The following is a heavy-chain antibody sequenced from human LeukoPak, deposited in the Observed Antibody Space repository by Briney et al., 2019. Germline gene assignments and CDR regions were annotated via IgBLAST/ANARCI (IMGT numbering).Heavy chain of an antibody. CDR2: IYYSGST. Sequence: PSETLSLTCTVSGGSISSSSYYWGWIRQPPGKGLEWIGSIYYSGSTYYNPSLKSRVTISVDTSKNQFSLKLSSVTAADTAVYYCARIRDSGSLRPWYFDLWGRGTLVTVSS. CDR3: ARIRDSGSLRPWYFDL. D-gene: IGHD1-26*01. V-gene: IGHV4-39*07. CDR1: GGSISSSSYY. J-gene: IGHJ2*01.